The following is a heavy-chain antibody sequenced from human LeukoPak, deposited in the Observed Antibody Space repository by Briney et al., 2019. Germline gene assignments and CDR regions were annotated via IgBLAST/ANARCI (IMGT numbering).Heavy chain of an antibody. CDR2: ISSSSSYI. D-gene: IGHD3-16*02. J-gene: IGHJ4*02. V-gene: IGHV3-21*01. CDR3: AREMGDYDYVWGSYRYRYFDY. Sequence: GGSLRLSCIASGYTFNTYAMSWVRQAPGKGLEWVSSISSSSSYIYYADSVKGRFTISRDNAKNSLYLQMNSLRAEDTAVYYCAREMGDYDYVWGSYRYRYFDYWGQGTLVTVSS. CDR1: GYTFNTYA.